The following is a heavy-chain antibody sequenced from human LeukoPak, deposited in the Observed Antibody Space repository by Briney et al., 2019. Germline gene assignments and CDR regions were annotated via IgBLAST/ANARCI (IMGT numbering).Heavy chain of an antibody. D-gene: IGHD3-10*01. CDR2: IYYSGST. Sequence: SETLSLTCTVSGGSINSYYWSWIRQPPGKGLEWIGYIYYSGSTNYNPALKSRVTISVDTSNNQFSLKLSSVTAADTAVYYCARHHDLGAYYYYSMDVWGQGTTVTVSS. J-gene: IGHJ6*02. CDR1: GGSINSYY. V-gene: IGHV4-59*08. CDR3: ARHHDLGAYYYYSMDV.